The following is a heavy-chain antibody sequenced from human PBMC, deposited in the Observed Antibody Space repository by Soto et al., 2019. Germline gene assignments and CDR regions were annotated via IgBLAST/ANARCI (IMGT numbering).Heavy chain of an antibody. D-gene: IGHD2-15*01. CDR3: AKVSRRGSAVDFDY. CDR1: GYTFSNYD. Sequence: QVQLVQSGAELKKPGASVKVSCKASGYTFSNYDMNWARQATGQGPEWIGWVNPNNGDTGYAQKFQGRVTLTTDIATATAYMELTSLRAEDTAIYYCAKVSRRGSAVDFDYWGQGTRITVSS. V-gene: IGHV1-8*01. CDR2: VNPNNGDT. J-gene: IGHJ4*02.